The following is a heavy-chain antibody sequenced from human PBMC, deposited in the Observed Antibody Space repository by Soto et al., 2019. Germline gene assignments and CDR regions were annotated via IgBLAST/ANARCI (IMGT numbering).Heavy chain of an antibody. J-gene: IGHJ6*02. CDR1: GDSVSSNSAA. V-gene: IGHV6-1*01. D-gene: IGHD6-6*01. Sequence: SQTLSLTCAISGDSVSSNSAAWNWIRPSPSRGLEWLGRTYYRSKWYNDYAVSVKSRITINPDTSKNQFSLQLNSVTPEDTAVYYCARDREQLGGYYYYGMDVWGQGTTVTVSS. CDR2: TYYRSKWYN. CDR3: ARDREQLGGYYYYGMDV.